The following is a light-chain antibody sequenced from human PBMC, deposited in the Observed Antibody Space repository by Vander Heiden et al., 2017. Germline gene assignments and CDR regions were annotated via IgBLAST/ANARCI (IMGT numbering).Light chain of an antibody. Sequence: IPLTQSPSSMSASVGDRVTITCRASQGISSYLAWYQQKPGKAPKLLIYAASTLQSGVPSRFSGSGSGTDFTLTISSLQPEDFATYYCQQLNSYPQGFTFGPGTKVDIK. CDR2: AAS. J-gene: IGKJ3*01. CDR3: QQLNSYPQGFT. V-gene: IGKV1-9*01. CDR1: QGISSY.